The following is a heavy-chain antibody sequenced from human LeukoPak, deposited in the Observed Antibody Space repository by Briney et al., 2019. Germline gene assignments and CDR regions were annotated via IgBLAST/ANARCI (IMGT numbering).Heavy chain of an antibody. D-gene: IGHD3-10*01. CDR2: ITSSSNYI. V-gene: IGHV3-21*03. CDR1: GFTFSSYN. J-gene: IGHJ4*02. Sequence: PGGPLRLSCAASGFTFSSYNMNWVRQAPGKGLEWVSSITSSSNYIYYADSVKGRFTISRDNAKNSLYLQMNSLRAEDTTVYYCARDCWDYGSGSYCGIDYWGQGTLVTVSS. CDR3: ARDCWDYGSGSYCGIDY.